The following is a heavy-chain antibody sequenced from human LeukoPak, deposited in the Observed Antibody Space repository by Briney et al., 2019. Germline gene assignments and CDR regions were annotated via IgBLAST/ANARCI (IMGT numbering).Heavy chain of an antibody. Sequence: GGSLRPSCAASGFTFSSYSMTWVRQAPGKGLEWVSGISGSGGSTYYADSVKGRFTISRDNSKNTLYLQMNSLRAEDTAVYYCAKGFDWNGGEDYFDYWGQGTLVTVSS. CDR2: ISGSGGST. CDR3: AKGFDWNGGEDYFDY. V-gene: IGHV3-23*01. J-gene: IGHJ4*02. CDR1: GFTFSSYS. D-gene: IGHD1-1*01.